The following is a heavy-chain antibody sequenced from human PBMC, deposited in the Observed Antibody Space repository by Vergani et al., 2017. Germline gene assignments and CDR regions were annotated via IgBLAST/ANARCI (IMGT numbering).Heavy chain of an antibody. V-gene: IGHV4-59*01. CDR3: ARDSARNYYFDY. CDR2: IYYSGST. J-gene: IGHJ4*02. D-gene: IGHD1-26*01. CDR1: GGSISSYY. Sequence: QVQLPESGPGLVKPSETLSLTCTVSGGSISSYYWSWIRQPPGKGLEWVGYIYYSGSTNYNPSLKSRVTISVDTSKNQFSLKLSSVTAADTAVYYCARDSARNYYFDYWGQGTLVTVSS.